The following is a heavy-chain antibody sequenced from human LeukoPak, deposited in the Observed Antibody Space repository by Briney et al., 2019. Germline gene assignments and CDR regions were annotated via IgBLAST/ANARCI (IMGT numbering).Heavy chain of an antibody. V-gene: IGHV4-30-4*08. CDR2: FYYSGST. J-gene: IGHJ4*02. Sequence: PSETLSLTCTVSGGSISSGDYYWSWIRQPPGKGLEWIGYFYYSGSTYYNPSLKSRVTISVDTSKNQFSLKLSSVTAADTAVYYCARAGDTATAVDYWGQGTLVTVSS. CDR3: ARAGDTATAVDY. CDR1: GGSISSGDYY. D-gene: IGHD5-18*01.